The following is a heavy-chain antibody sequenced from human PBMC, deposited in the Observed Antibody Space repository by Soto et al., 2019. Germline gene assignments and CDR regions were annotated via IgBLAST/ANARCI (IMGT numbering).Heavy chain of an antibody. CDR2: ISGDGGST. CDR1: GFTFDDYA. Sequence: GGSLRLSCAASGFTFDDYAMHWVRQAPGKGLEWVSLISGDGGSTYYADSVKGRFTISRDNSKNSLYLQRNSLRTEDTALYYWSKDTGSIAVGGELDCWGQGTLCTVSS. V-gene: IGHV3-43*02. J-gene: IGHJ4*02. D-gene: IGHD6-19*01. CDR3: SKDTGSIAVGGELDC.